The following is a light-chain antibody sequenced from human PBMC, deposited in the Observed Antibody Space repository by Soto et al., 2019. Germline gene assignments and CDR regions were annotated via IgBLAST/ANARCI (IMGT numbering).Light chain of an antibody. V-gene: IGLV1-36*01. CDR3: AAWDDSRNGWV. CDR2: YDD. Sequence: QSVLTQPPSVSEAPRQRVTISCSGSSSNIGNNAVNWYQQLPGKAPKLLIYYDDLLPSGVSDRCSGSKSGTSASLAISGLQSEDEADDYCAAWDDSRNGWVFGGGTKLTVL. CDR1: SSNIGNNA. J-gene: IGLJ3*02.